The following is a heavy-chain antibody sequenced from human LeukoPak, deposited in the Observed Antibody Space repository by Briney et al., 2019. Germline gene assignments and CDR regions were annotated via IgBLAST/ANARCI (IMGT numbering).Heavy chain of an antibody. CDR2: IRYDGSNK. CDR1: GFTFSSYG. D-gene: IGHD5-18*01. Sequence: GGSLRLSCAASGFTFSSYGMHWVRQAPGKGLEGGAFIRYDGSNKYYADSVKGRFTISRDNSKNTLYLQMNSLRAEDTAVYYCAKDERYSYGLGGYWGQGTLVTVSS. J-gene: IGHJ4*02. V-gene: IGHV3-30*02. CDR3: AKDERYSYGLGGY.